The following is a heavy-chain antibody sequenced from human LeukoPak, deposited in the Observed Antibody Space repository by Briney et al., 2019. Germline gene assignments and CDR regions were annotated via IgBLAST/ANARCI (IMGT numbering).Heavy chain of an antibody. J-gene: IGHJ4*02. Sequence: ASVTVSCTVSGYTLTELSMHWGRHAPGKGLEWMGGFDPEDGETIYAQNFQGRVTMTEDTSTDTAYMELSSLRSEDTAVYYCARSLRELPYPDYWGQGTLVTVSS. CDR2: FDPEDGET. CDR3: ARSLRELPYPDY. V-gene: IGHV1-24*01. D-gene: IGHD1-26*01. CDR1: GYTLTELS.